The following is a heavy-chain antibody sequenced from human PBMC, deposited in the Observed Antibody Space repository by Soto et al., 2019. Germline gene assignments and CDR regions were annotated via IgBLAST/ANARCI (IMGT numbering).Heavy chain of an antibody. V-gene: IGHV4-59*01. CDR3: ARTGGPYYDFWSGYPNWFDP. CDR1: GGSISSYY. CDR2: IYYSGST. J-gene: IGHJ5*02. Sequence: SETLSLTCTVSGGSISSYYWSWIRQPPGKGLEWIGYIYYSGSTNYNPSLKSRVTISVDTSKNQFSLKLSSVTAADTAVYYCARTGGPYYDFWSGYPNWFDPWGQGTLVTVSS. D-gene: IGHD3-3*01.